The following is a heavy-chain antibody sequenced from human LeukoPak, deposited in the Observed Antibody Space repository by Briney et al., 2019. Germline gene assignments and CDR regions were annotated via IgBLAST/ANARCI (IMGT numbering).Heavy chain of an antibody. V-gene: IGHV3-11*01. Sequence: GGSLRLSRAASGFTFSDYYMSWIRQAPGKGLEWVSYISSSGSTIYYADSVKGRFTISRDNAKNSLYLQMNSLRAEDTAVYYCAKTMVRYFDWFNYFDYWGQGTLVTVSS. D-gene: IGHD3-9*01. J-gene: IGHJ4*02. CDR2: ISSSGSTI. CDR1: GFTFSDYY. CDR3: AKTMVRYFDWFNYFDY.